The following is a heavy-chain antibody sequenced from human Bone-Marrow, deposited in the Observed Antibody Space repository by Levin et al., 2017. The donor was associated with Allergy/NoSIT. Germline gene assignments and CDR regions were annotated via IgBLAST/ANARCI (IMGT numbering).Heavy chain of an antibody. V-gene: IGHV3-11*01. J-gene: IGHJ4*02. CDR2: IDYIGETI. Sequence: PGGSLRLSCAASGFNLRDYYMSWIRQAPGKGLEWVSYIDYIGETIYYADSVKGRFTVSRDNAESTLYLQMNGLRAEDTAVYFCARGETFSGYSTGWGLDYWGQGVLVSVFS. D-gene: IGHD6-19*01. CDR3: ARGETFSGYSTGWGLDY. CDR1: GFNLRDYY.